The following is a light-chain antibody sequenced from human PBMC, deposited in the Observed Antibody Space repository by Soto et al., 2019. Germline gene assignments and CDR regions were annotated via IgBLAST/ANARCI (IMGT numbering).Light chain of an antibody. CDR3: QQYGSSSET. V-gene: IGKV3-20*01. J-gene: IGKJ1*01. Sequence: DIVLTQSPGTLCLSPCEIPTLSCRLSQSVSSSYLAWYQQKPGQAPRLLIYGASSRATGIPDRFSGSGSGTDFTLTISRLEPEDFAVYYCQQYGSSSETFGQGTKVDI. CDR1: QSVSSSY. CDR2: GAS.